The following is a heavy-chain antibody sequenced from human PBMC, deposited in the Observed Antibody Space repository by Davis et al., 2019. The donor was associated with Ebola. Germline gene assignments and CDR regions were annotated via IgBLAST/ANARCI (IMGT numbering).Heavy chain of an antibody. D-gene: IGHD3-3*01. CDR2: LDPDNDER. Sequence: AASVKVSCKVAEYTLSKLVIHWVRQAPGKGLDWMGSLDPDNDERTYAQVFQDRVTMTADTSAHIAYMELRSLTSADTAVYYCATGAPVTVFGVVLIKEGDYYGLDSWGQGTTVTISS. CDR1: EYTLSKLV. J-gene: IGHJ6*02. CDR3: ATGAPVTVFGVVLIKEGDYYGLDS. V-gene: IGHV1-24*01.